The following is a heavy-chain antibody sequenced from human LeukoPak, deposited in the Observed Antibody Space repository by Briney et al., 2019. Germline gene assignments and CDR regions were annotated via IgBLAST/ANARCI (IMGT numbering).Heavy chain of an antibody. CDR1: GYTFTVYY. CDR3: ARLDCSSTSCYEANWFDP. Sequence: GASVKVSCKASGYTFTVYYMHWVRQAPGQGLEWMGWINPNSGGTNYAQRFQGRVTMTRDTSISTAYMELSRLRSDDTAVYYCARLDCSSTSCYEANWFDPWGQGTLVTVSS. CDR2: INPNSGGT. V-gene: IGHV1-2*02. D-gene: IGHD2-2*01. J-gene: IGHJ5*02.